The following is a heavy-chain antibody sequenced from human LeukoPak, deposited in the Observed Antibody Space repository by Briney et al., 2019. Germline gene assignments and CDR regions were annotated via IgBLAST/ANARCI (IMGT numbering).Heavy chain of an antibody. J-gene: IGHJ4*02. D-gene: IGHD5-18*01. V-gene: IGHV4-39*07. CDR3: ARAKYSPALPFDY. CDR2: IYYSGST. Sequence: SETLSLTCTVSGGSISSSSYYWGWIRQPPGKGLEWIGSIYYSGSTCYNPSLKSRVTISVDTSKNQFSLKLSSVTAADTAVYYCARAKYSPALPFDYWGQGTLVTVSS. CDR1: GGSISSSSYY.